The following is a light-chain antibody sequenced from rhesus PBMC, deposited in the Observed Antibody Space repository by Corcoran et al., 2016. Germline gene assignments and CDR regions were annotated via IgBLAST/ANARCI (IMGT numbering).Light chain of an antibody. V-gene: IGLV3-44*01. CDR3: QVWDPSRDQYI. J-gene: IGLJ1*01. CDR1: NIGNSN. CDR2: FAD. Sequence: SYDLTQPPSVSVSPGQTARITCGGDNIGNSNGHWYQQKPPQAPLLVIYFADERPSGIPERFSGSKSATTATLTISGVEAGDEADYFCQVWDPSRDQYIFGGGTRLTVL.